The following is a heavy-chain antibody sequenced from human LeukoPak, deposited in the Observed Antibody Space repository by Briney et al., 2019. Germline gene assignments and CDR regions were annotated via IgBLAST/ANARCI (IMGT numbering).Heavy chain of an antibody. CDR3: ASHSGSRTKFYYFDH. V-gene: IGHV4-59*01. Sequence: SETLSLTCTVYAGSTTSYYSSWIRQPPGKGLEWIGYIYYSESTNYNHSLKSRVTIPVDTSKNQFSLKLSSVTAADTAVYYCASHSGSRTKFYYFDHWGQGTLVTVSS. D-gene: IGHD5-12*01. CDR1: AGSTTSYY. CDR2: IYYSEST. J-gene: IGHJ4*02.